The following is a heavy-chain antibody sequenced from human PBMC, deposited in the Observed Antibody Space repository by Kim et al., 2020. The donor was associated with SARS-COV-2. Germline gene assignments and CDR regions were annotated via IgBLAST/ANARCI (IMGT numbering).Heavy chain of an antibody. CDR1: GGSISSYY. D-gene: IGHD6-13*01. J-gene: IGHJ5*02. Sequence: SETLSLTCTVSGGSISSYYWSWIRQPPGKGLEWIGSVHYSGSTNYNPSLKSRATISIDTSKNQFSLKLSSVTAADTAVYYCARRHLAAARIWFDPWGQG. CDR3: ARRHLAAARIWFDP. V-gene: IGHV4-59*01. CDR2: VHYSGST.